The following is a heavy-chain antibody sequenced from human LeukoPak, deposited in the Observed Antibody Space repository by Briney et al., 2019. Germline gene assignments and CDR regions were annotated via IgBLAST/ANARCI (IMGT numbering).Heavy chain of an antibody. CDR1: GFTFSNYW. V-gene: IGHV3-74*01. CDR2: INMDGSIT. CDR3: AREYGYNTAHFDY. Sequence: QDGGSLRLSCAASGFTFSNYWMHWVRQAPGKGLVWVSRINMDGSITSYADSVKGRFIISRDNAKSTLYLQMNSLRAESTAVYYCAREYGYNTAHFDYWGQGTLVTVSS. J-gene: IGHJ4*02. D-gene: IGHD5-24*01.